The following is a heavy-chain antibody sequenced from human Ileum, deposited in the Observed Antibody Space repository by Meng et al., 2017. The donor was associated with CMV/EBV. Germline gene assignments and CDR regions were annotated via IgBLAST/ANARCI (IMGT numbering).Heavy chain of an antibody. CDR2: IGGSGGTT. V-gene: IGHV3-23*01. CDR1: GFTFSVYG. CDR3: AKTVGRSISDP. Sequence: GESLKISCAVSGFTFSVYGMTWVRQAPGKGLEWVSSIGGSGGTTYYADSVKGRFTISRDNSKNTLFLQMNSLRVEDTAVYYCAKTVGRSISDPWGQGTPVTVSS. D-gene: IGHD1-26*01. J-gene: IGHJ5*02.